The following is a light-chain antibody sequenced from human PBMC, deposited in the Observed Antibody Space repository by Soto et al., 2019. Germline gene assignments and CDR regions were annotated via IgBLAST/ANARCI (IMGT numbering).Light chain of an antibody. CDR2: DAS. CDR1: QSVSSY. CDR3: QQRSNWPPAIT. J-gene: IGKJ5*01. Sequence: EIVLTQSPATLSLSPGERATLSCRASQSVSSYLAWYQQKPGQAPRLLIYDASNRATGIPARFSGSGSGTDFTLTISSLEPEDFAVDYGQQRSNWPPAITFGQGTRLEIK. V-gene: IGKV3-11*01.